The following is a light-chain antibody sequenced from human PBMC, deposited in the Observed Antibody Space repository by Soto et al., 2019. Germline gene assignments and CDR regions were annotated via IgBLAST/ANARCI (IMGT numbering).Light chain of an antibody. Sequence: EILLTQSPAPLSLSPGERAILSCRASQSVSTFLAWFQQKPGQPPRLLIYNASNRTTGIPARFSGSGSGTDFTLTISSLEPEDFAVYYCQQYFKSPWTFGQGTTVDIK. V-gene: IGKV3-11*01. J-gene: IGKJ1*01. CDR3: QQYFKSPWT. CDR1: QSVSTF. CDR2: NAS.